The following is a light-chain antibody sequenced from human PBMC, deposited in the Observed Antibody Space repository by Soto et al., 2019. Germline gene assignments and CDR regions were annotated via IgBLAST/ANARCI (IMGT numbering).Light chain of an antibody. V-gene: IGKV3-20*01. J-gene: IGKJ1*01. CDR1: QSVGSDF. CDR2: GAS. CDR3: QQYGSLSWA. Sequence: EVVLTQSPGTLSLSPGERATLSCRASQSVGSDFLAWYQQRPGQPPRILIFGASGRATGIPDRFSGSGSGTDLTITISRLEPEDFAVYYCQQYGSLSWAFGQGTKVDNK.